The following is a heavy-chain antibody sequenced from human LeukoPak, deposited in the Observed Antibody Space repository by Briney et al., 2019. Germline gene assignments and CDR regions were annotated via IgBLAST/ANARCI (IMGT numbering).Heavy chain of an antibody. J-gene: IGHJ4*02. Sequence: GGSLRLSCAASKFIFSNYWMSWVRQAPGKGLEWVAYIKKTGSETYYVDSVKGRFTITRDNARNSLFLQMNSLRAEDTAVYYCAREDGYCSGGNCYSYFDSWGQGALVTVSS. CDR3: AREDGYCSGGNCYSYFDS. CDR1: KFIFSNYW. CDR2: IKKTGSET. D-gene: IGHD2-15*01. V-gene: IGHV3-7*01.